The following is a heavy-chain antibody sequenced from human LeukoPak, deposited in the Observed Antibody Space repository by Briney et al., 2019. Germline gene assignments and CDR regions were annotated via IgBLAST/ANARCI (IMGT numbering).Heavy chain of an antibody. D-gene: IGHD7-27*01. CDR2: ISGSGGST. J-gene: IGHJ4*02. CDR3: AKDRPLNWGYHFDY. Sequence: PGGSLRLSCAASGLTFSNYAMSWVRQAPGKGLEWVSSISGSGGSTYYADSVKGRFTISRDNSKNTMSLQMNSLRAEDTAVYYCAKDRPLNWGYHFDYWGQGTLVTVSS. CDR1: GLTFSNYA. V-gene: IGHV3-23*01.